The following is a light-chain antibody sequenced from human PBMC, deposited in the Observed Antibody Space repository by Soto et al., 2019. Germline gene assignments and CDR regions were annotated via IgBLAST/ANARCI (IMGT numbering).Light chain of an antibody. CDR1: LTVSDNY. Sequence: EIELTQSPGTLSLSPGERATLSCRASLTVSDNYLAWYQQKAGQAPRLVIYDASTRATGIPDRFSAGGSGTDFTLTISRLEPEDFAVYYCQQYSSAPLTFGQGTKVEVK. CDR2: DAS. J-gene: IGKJ1*01. V-gene: IGKV3-20*01. CDR3: QQYSSAPLT.